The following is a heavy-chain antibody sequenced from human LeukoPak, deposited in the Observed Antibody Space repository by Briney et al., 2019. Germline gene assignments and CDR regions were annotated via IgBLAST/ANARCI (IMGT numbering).Heavy chain of an antibody. Sequence: SVKVSCKASGGTFSSYAISWVRQAPGQGLEWMGRIIPIFGTANYAQKFQGRVTITTDESTSTAYMDLSSLRSEETAVYYCARGLSGYSYGYMGYYYMDVWGKGTTVTVSS. D-gene: IGHD5-18*01. J-gene: IGHJ6*03. CDR1: GGTFSSYA. CDR3: ARGLSGYSYGYMGYYYMDV. V-gene: IGHV1-69*05. CDR2: IIPIFGTA.